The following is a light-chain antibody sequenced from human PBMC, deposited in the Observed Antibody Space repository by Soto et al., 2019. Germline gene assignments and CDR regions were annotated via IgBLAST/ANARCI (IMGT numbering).Light chain of an antibody. Sequence: IQMTQSPSSLSASVGDRVTITCRASQGIRSDLGWFQQKPGKAPKLLISAASILQSGVPSRFSGSGSDTDFTLTISSLQPEDFATYYCLQDYTYPWTFGQGTKVEIK. J-gene: IGKJ1*01. CDR2: AAS. CDR3: LQDYTYPWT. CDR1: QGIRSD. V-gene: IGKV1-6*01.